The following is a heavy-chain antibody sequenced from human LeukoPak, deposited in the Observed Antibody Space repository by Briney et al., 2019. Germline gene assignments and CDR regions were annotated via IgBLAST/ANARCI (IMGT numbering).Heavy chain of an antibody. CDR3: ARTDDYGDLYPFDY. CDR2: INPNSGGT. CDR1: GHTFTGYY. Sequence: GASVKVSCKASGHTFTGYYMHWVRQAPGQGLEWMGWINPNSGGTNYAQKFQGRVTMTRDTSISTAYMELSRLRSDDTAVYYCARTDDYGDLYPFDYWGQGTLVTVSS. D-gene: IGHD4-17*01. V-gene: IGHV1-2*02. J-gene: IGHJ4*02.